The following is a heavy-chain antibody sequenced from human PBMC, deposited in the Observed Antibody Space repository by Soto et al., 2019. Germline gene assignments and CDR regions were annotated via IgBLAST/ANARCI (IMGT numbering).Heavy chain of an antibody. D-gene: IGHD6-6*01. J-gene: IGHJ4*02. Sequence: EVQLVESGGGLVQPGRSLRLSCAASGFTFDDYAMHWVRQAPGKGLEWVSGISWNSGSIGYADSVKGRFTISRDNAKNSLYLQMNSLRAADTALYYCAKGGQYSSSSVVDYWGQGTLVTVAS. CDR2: ISWNSGSI. V-gene: IGHV3-9*01. CDR1: GFTFDDYA. CDR3: AKGGQYSSSSVVDY.